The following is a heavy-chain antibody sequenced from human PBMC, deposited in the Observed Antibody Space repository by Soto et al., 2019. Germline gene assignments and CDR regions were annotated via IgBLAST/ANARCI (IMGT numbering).Heavy chain of an antibody. CDR3: ARVAVVPAAIPHELRNWYFDL. CDR2: ILYDGSNK. J-gene: IGHJ2*01. V-gene: IGHV3-30-3*01. D-gene: IGHD2-2*02. Sequence: GGSLRLSCAVSGFTFSSYDLHWVRQAPGKGLEWVAVILYDGSNKYYAASVKGRFTISRDKSKNTLYLQMNSLRIEDTAVYYCARVAVVPAAIPHELRNWYFDLWGRGTLVTVSS. CDR1: GFTFSSYD.